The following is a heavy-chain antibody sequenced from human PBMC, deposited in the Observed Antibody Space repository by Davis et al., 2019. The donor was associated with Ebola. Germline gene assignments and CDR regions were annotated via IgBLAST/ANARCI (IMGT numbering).Heavy chain of an antibody. CDR1: GYTFTSYG. D-gene: IGHD6-19*01. CDR2: ISAYNGNT. CDR3: AREGEEQWLVDLLYYYYYGMDV. J-gene: IGHJ6*02. V-gene: IGHV1-18*01. Sequence: ASVKVSCKASGYTFTSYGISWVRQAPGQGLEWMGWISAYNGNTNYAQKLQGRVTMTTDTSTSTAYMELRSLRSDDTAVYYCAREGEEQWLVDLLYYYYYGMDVWGQGTTVTVSS.